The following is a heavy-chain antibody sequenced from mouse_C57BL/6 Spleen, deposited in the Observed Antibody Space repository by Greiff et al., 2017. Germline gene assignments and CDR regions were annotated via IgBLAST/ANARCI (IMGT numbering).Heavy chain of an antibody. J-gene: IGHJ4*01. CDR2: IDPSDSYT. V-gene: IGHV1-69*01. CDR1: GYTFTSYW. Sequence: QVQLQQPGAELVMPGASVKLSCKASGYTFTSYWMHWVKQRPGQGLEWIGEIDPSDSYTNYNQKFKGKSTLTVDKSSSTAYMQLSSLTSEDSAVYYCARAYYGNYVPYAMDYWCQGTSVTVSS. D-gene: IGHD2-10*01. CDR3: ARAYYGNYVPYAMDY.